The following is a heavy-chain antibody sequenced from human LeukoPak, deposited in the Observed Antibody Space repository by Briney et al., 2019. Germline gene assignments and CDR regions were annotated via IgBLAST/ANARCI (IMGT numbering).Heavy chain of an antibody. D-gene: IGHD3-10*01. Sequence: SQTLSLTCAVSGGSISSGGYSWSWIRQPPGKGLEWIGHIYHSGSTYYNPSLKSRVPISVDRSKNQFSLKLSSVTAADTAVYYCARTYYYGSGSDAFDIWGQGTMVTVSS. V-gene: IGHV4-30-2*01. CDR3: ARTYYYGSGSDAFDI. CDR2: IYHSGST. CDR1: GGSISSGGYS. J-gene: IGHJ3*02.